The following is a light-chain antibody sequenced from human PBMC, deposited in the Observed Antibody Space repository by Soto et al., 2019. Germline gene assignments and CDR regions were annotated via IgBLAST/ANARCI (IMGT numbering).Light chain of an antibody. CDR1: SSDIGTYNH. V-gene: IGLV2-11*01. J-gene: IGLJ1*01. Sequence: QSALTQPRSVSGSPGQSVTISCTGTSSDIGTYNHVAWYQQHPGKAPKLMIFAVSKRPSGVPDRFSGSKSGNTASLTISGLQAEDEADYYCSSYAGNYIYVFAPGTKVTVL. CDR3: SSYAGNYIYV. CDR2: AVS.